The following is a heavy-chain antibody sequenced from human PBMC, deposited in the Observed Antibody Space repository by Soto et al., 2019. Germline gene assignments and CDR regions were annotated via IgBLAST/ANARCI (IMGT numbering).Heavy chain of an antibody. Sequence: GASVKVSCKASGCTFTSYYMHWVRQAPGQGLEWMGIINPSGGSTSYAQKFQGRVTMTRDTSTSTVYMELSSLRSEDTAVYYCARDSRGYSYGYYYYYGMDVWGQGTTVTVSS. D-gene: IGHD5-18*01. CDR1: GCTFTSYY. V-gene: IGHV1-46*01. CDR2: INPSGGST. CDR3: ARDSRGYSYGYYYYYGMDV. J-gene: IGHJ6*02.